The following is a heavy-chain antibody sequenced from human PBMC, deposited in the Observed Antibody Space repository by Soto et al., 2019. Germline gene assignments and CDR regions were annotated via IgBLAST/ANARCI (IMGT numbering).Heavy chain of an antibody. D-gene: IGHD5-12*01. CDR3: ARPVEMATISRSYLFY. CDR1: GGTFSNYA. CDR2: IIPLFGTA. Sequence: GASVKVSCKXSGGTFSNYAINWVRQAPGQGLEWMGGIIPLFGTANYAQKFQGRVTITADESTSTAYLDLSSLRSEDTAVYYCARPVEMATISRSYLFYWGQGTLVTVSS. V-gene: IGHV1-69*13. J-gene: IGHJ4*02.